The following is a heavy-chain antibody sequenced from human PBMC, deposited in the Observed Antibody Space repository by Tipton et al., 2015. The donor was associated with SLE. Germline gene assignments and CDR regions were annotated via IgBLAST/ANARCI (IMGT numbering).Heavy chain of an antibody. CDR3: ARDQGSGWSRDAFDI. J-gene: IGHJ3*02. Sequence: GSLRLSCAASGFTFSSYEMNWVRQAPGKGLEWVSYISSSGSTIYYADSVKGRSTISRDNSKNTLYLQMNSPRAEDTAVYYCARDQGSGWSRDAFDIWGQGTMVTVSS. D-gene: IGHD6-19*01. CDR1: GFTFSSYE. V-gene: IGHV3-48*03. CDR2: ISSSGSTI.